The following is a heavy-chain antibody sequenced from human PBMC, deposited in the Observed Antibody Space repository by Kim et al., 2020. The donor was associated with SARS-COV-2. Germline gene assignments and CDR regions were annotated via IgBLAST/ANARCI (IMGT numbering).Heavy chain of an antibody. CDR1: GFTFSAYD. J-gene: IGHJ3*02. D-gene: IGHD3-16*01. CDR3: VSDRWGGAFDI. CDR2: ITKNSATI. Sequence: GGSLRLSCATSGFTFSAYDMNWVRLPPGKGLEWLSFITKNSATIYYADSVKGRFTISRDNAKKSLYLQMNSLRDEDTGVYYCVSDRWGGAFDIWGQGTMVTVSS. V-gene: IGHV3-48*02.